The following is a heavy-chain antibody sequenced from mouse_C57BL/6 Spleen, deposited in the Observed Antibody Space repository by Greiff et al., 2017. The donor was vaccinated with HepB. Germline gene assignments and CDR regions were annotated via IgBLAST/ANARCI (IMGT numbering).Heavy chain of an antibody. CDR3: ARNWDYLDY. Sequence: VQLQQSGAELVMPGASVKLSCKASGYTFTSYWMHWVKQRPGQGLEWIGEIDPSDSHTNYNQKFKGKSTLTVDKSSSTAYMQLSSLTSEDSAVFYGARNWDYLDYWGQGTTLTVAS. CDR2: IDPSDSHT. D-gene: IGHD4-1*01. CDR1: GYTFTSYW. J-gene: IGHJ2*01. V-gene: IGHV1-69*01.